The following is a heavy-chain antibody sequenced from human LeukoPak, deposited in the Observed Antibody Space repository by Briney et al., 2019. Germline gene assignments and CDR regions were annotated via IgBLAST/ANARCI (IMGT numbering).Heavy chain of an antibody. CDR3: AKEGRSLQTY. Sequence: GGSLRLSCAASGFMFSSNWMSWVRLAPGKGLEWVANIKEDGTETYYVDSVKGRSTISRDNAKNSLYLQMNSLRVEDTAVYYCAKEGRSLQTYWGQGTLVTVSS. J-gene: IGHJ4*02. CDR2: IKEDGTET. CDR1: GFMFSSNW. V-gene: IGHV3-7*03. D-gene: IGHD5-24*01.